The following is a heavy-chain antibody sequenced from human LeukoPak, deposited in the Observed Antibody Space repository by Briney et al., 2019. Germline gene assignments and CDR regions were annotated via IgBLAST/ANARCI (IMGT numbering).Heavy chain of an antibody. J-gene: IGHJ4*02. Sequence: GESLKISCEVSGYRFASYWIGWGRQIPGKGLEWMGIIYPTDSDTRYSPSFQGQVTMSVDKSISTAYLQWSSLEASDTAMYYCAKRFYYDSGSYAIDYWGQGTLVTVSS. V-gene: IGHV5-51*01. D-gene: IGHD3-10*01. CDR1: GYRFASYW. CDR3: AKRFYYDSGSYAIDY. CDR2: IYPTDSDT.